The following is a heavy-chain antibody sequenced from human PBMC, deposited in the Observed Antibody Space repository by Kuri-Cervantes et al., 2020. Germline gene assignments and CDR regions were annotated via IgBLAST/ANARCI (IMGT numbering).Heavy chain of an antibody. CDR2: IYYSGST. J-gene: IGHJ5*02. D-gene: IGHD5-12*01. V-gene: IGHV4-30-4*08. Sequence: SQTLSLTCAVYGGSFSGYYWSWIRQPPGKGLEWIGYIYYSGSTYYNPSLKSRVTISVDTSKNQFSLKLSSVTAADTAVYYCARGGLGYQNWFDPWGQGTLVTVSS. CDR1: GGSFSGYY. CDR3: ARGGLGYQNWFDP.